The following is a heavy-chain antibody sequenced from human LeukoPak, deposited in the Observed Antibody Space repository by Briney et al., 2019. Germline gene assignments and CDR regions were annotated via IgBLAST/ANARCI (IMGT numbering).Heavy chain of an antibody. D-gene: IGHD6-13*01. Sequence: GESLKISCKGSGYTFSSYWIDWVRQMPGKGLEWMGIIYPGDSDIRYSPSFQGQVTISADKSISTAYLQWSSLKASDTAKYYCARLYSASASQSLDYWGQGTLVTVSS. CDR3: ARLYSASASQSLDY. CDR2: IYPGDSDI. J-gene: IGHJ4*02. CDR1: GYTFSSYW. V-gene: IGHV5-51*01.